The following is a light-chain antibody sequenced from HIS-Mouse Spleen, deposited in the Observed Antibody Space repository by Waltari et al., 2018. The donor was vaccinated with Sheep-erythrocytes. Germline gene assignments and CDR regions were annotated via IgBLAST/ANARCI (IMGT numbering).Light chain of an antibody. CDR3: QHSYSTPYT. CDR1: QSISSY. J-gene: IGKJ2*01. Sequence: DIKMTQSPSSLSASVGDRVTITCRASQSISSYLNWYQQKPGKATTLLIYAASSVQRGVATRISGSCAGTYFTLTISSLQPEDVATYYRQHSYSTPYTFGQGTKLEIK. V-gene: IGKV1-39*01. CDR2: AAS.